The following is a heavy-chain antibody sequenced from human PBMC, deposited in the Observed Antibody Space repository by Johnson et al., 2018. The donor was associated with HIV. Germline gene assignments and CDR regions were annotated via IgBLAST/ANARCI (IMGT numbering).Heavy chain of an antibody. Sequence: VQLVESGGGVVQPGRSLRLSCAASGFTFDDFAMHWVRQAPGKGLEWVSGISWNSGSIGYADSVKGRFTISRDNAKNSLYLEMNSLRAEDTALYYCAKVGGVYDSIDDAFDIWGQGTMVTVSS. J-gene: IGHJ3*02. CDR3: AKVGGVYDSIDDAFDI. V-gene: IGHV3-9*01. CDR2: ISWNSGSI. D-gene: IGHD3-22*01. CDR1: GFTFDDFA.